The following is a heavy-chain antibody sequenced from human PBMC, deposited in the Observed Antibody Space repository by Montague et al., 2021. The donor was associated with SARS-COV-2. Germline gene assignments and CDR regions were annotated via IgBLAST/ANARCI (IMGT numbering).Heavy chain of an antibody. CDR2: IKSKTDGGTT. J-gene: IGHJ6*02. CDR3: TTGDQLRYFDWLLMSDYYYGMDV. CDR1: GFTFSNAW. Sequence: SLRLSCAASGFTFSNAWVSWVRQAPGKGLEWVGRIKSKTDGGTTDYAAPVKGRFTISRDDSKNTLYLQMNSLETEDTAVYYCTTGDQLRYFDWLLMSDYYYGMDVWGQGTTVTVSS. V-gene: IGHV3-15*01. D-gene: IGHD3-9*01.